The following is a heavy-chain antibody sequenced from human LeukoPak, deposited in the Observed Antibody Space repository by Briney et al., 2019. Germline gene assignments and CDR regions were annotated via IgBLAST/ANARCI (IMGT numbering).Heavy chain of an antibody. V-gene: IGHV3-74*01. CDR2: INSDGSST. CDR1: GFTFSSYG. D-gene: IGHD3-3*01. Sequence: GGSLRLSCAASGFTFSSYGMHWVRQAPGKGLVWVSRINSDGSSTSYADSVKGRFTISRDNAKNTLYLQMNSLRAEDTAVYYCALTHYDFWSGYSDGMDVWGQGTTVTVSS. CDR3: ALTHYDFWSGYSDGMDV. J-gene: IGHJ6*02.